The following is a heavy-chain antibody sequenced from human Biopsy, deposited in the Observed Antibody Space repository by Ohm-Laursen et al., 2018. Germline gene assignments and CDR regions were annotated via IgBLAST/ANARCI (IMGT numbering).Heavy chain of an antibody. J-gene: IGHJ4*02. CDR1: GFSISSGHY. V-gene: IGHV4-38-2*01. Sequence: TLSLTCAVFGFSISSGHYWAWIRQPPGKGLEWIGTISHSGNTYYNPSLKTRVTMSLDTSKNQFSLRLIYVTAADTAVYYCERMPHFDYWGQGILVTVSS. D-gene: IGHD2-2*01. CDR3: ERMPHFDY. CDR2: ISHSGNT.